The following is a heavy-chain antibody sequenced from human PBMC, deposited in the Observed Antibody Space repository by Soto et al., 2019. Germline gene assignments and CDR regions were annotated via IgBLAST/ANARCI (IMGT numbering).Heavy chain of an antibody. CDR3: ARIGPDWYFDL. V-gene: IGHV3-33*01. CDR1: GFTFSSYG. Sequence: QVQLVESGGCVVQPGRSLRLSCAASGFTFSSYGMNWVCQAPGKGLEWVAVIWYDGSNKYYADSVKGRFTISRDNSKNTLYLQMNSLRAEVTAVYYCARIGPDWYFDLWGRGTLVTVSS. J-gene: IGHJ2*01. CDR2: IWYDGSNK.